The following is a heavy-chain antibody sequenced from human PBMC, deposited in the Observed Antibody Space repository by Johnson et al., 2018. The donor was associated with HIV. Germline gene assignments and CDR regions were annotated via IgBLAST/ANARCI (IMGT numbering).Heavy chain of an antibody. CDR3: AKDVDPSGYFYYAFDI. Sequence: VQLVESGGGLVQPGRSLRLSCVASGFSFDKYAMNWVRQVPGKGLEWVSGISWNSGSIGYADSVRGRFTTSRDNARNSLFLQTNSLRPEDTAFYYCAKDVDPSGYFYYAFDIWGQGTMVTVSS. V-gene: IGHV3-9*01. CDR1: GFSFDKYA. J-gene: IGHJ3*02. D-gene: IGHD3-22*01. CDR2: ISWNSGSI.